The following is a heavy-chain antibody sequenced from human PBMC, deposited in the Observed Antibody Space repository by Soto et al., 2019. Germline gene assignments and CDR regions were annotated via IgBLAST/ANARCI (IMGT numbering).Heavy chain of an antibody. D-gene: IGHD4-17*01. CDR3: ARDDYYGDSVDY. V-gene: IGHV3-72*01. CDR2: TRNKANSYTT. CDR1: GFTFSDHY. J-gene: IGHJ4*02. Sequence: GGSLRLSCAASGFTFSDHYMDWVRQAPGKGLEWVGRTRNKANSYTTEYAASVKGRFTISRDDSKNSLYLQMNSLRAEDTAVYYCARDDYYGDSVDYWGQGTLVTVSS.